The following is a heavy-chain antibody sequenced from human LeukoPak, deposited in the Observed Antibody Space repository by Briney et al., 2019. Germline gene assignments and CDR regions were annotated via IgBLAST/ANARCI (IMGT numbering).Heavy chain of an antibody. J-gene: IGHJ4*02. CDR1: GGSISTYY. CDR2: IYYSGST. Sequence: SETLSLTCTVSGGSISTYYWNWIRQPPGKGLEWIGYIYYSGSTNYNPSLKSRVTISMHTSKNQFSLKLSSVTAADTAVYYCARQLYSSSEYDYWGQGTLVTVSS. CDR3: ARQLYSSSEYDY. D-gene: IGHD6-6*01. V-gene: IGHV4-59*08.